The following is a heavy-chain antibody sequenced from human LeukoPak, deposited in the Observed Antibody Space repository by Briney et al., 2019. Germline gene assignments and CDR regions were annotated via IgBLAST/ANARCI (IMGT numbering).Heavy chain of an antibody. CDR3: ARDLISGKGSRENWFDP. Sequence: GGSLRLSCAASGFSFSSYEMNWVRQAPGKGLEWVSYIGSSSSYIYYADSVKGRFTISRDNAKNSLYLQMNSLRAEDTAVYYCARDLISGKGSRENWFDPWGQGTLVTVSS. V-gene: IGHV3-21*05. D-gene: IGHD6-13*01. J-gene: IGHJ5*02. CDR1: GFSFSSYE. CDR2: IGSSSSYI.